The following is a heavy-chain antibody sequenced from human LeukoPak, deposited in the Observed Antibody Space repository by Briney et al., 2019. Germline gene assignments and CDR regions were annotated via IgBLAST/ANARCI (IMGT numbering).Heavy chain of an antibody. CDR1: GGSISSYY. CDR3: GRIGYCSGGSCYTWFDP. Sequence: SETLSLTCIVSGGSISSYYWSWIRQPPGKGLEWIGYIYYSGSTNYNPSLKSRVTISVDTSKNQFSLKLSSVTAADTAVYYCGRIGYCSGGSCYTWFDPWGQGTLVTVSS. J-gene: IGHJ5*02. V-gene: IGHV4-59*01. CDR2: IYYSGST. D-gene: IGHD2-15*01.